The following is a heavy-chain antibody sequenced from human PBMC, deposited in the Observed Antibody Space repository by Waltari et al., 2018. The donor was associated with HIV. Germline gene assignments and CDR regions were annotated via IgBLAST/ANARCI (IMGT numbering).Heavy chain of an antibody. CDR2: IYTSGST. Sequence: QVQLQESGPGLVKPSQTLSLTCPVSGGSISSGSYYWSWIRQPAGKGLEWIGRIYTSGSTNYNPSLKSRVTISVDTSKNQFSLKLSSVTAADTAVYYCAREGYSSSPSFSYWGQGTLVTVSS. D-gene: IGHD6-13*01. CDR3: AREGYSSSPSFSY. J-gene: IGHJ4*02. V-gene: IGHV4-61*02. CDR1: GGSISSGSYY.